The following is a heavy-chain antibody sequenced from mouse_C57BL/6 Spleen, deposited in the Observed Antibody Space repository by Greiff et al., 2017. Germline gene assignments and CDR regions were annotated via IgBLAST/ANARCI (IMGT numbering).Heavy chain of an antibody. CDR3: TREDDGYPHYYAMDD. Sequence: VQLQQSGTVLARPGASVKMSCKTSGYTFTSYWMHWVKQRPGQGLEWIGAIYPGNSDTSYNQKFKGKAKLTAVTSASTAYMELSSLTNEDSAVYYCTREDDGYPHYYAMDDWGQGTSVTVSS. V-gene: IGHV1-5*01. J-gene: IGHJ4*01. CDR1: GYTFTSYW. CDR2: IYPGNSDT. D-gene: IGHD2-3*01.